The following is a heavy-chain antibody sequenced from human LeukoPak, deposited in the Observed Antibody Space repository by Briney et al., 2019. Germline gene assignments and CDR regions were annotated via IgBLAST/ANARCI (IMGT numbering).Heavy chain of an antibody. D-gene: IGHD3-22*01. V-gene: IGHV3-53*01. Sequence: PGGSLRLSCAASGFTVNNKYMTWVRQAPGKGLEWVSLIYNDGRTYYADSVQGRCTISRDNLKNVLYLQMNSLKVEDTALYYCARGLFLSGYLDAFDIWGQGTVVTVSS. J-gene: IGHJ3*02. CDR3: ARGLFLSGYLDAFDI. CDR1: GFTVNNKY. CDR2: IYNDGRT.